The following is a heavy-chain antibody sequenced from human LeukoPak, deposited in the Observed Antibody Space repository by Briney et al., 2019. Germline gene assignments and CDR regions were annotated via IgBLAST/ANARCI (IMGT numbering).Heavy chain of an antibody. CDR1: GFTFSSYA. CDR3: TTNGHY. V-gene: IGHV3-23*01. J-gene: IGHJ4*02. CDR2: ISGSGGST. D-gene: IGHD1-14*01. Sequence: GGSLRLSCTASGFTFSSYAMSWVRQAPGKGLEWVSAISGSGGSTYYADSVKARFTISRDNSKNTLYLQMNSLKTEDTAVYYCTTNGHYWGQGTLVTVSS.